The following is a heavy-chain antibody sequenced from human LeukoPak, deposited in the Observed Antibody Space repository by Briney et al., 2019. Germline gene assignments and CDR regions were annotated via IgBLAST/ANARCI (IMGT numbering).Heavy chain of an antibody. D-gene: IGHD3-22*01. J-gene: IGHJ4*02. CDR1: GYTFTNYA. Sequence: ASVKVSCKASGYTFTNYAMNWVRQAPGQGLEWMGWINTNTGDPTYAQGFTGRFVFSLDTSVSTAYLQINSLKAEDTAVYYCAIDTSGYHTYYFNYWGQGTLVTVSS. CDR2: INTNTGDP. V-gene: IGHV7-4-1*02. CDR3: AIDTSGYHTYYFNY.